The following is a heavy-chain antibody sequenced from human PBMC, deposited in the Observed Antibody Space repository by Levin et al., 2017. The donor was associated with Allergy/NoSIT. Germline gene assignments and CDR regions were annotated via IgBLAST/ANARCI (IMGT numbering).Heavy chain of an antibody. Sequence: SETLSLTCAVSGTPITSYYWSWIRQPPGKELEWIAYISYSKTTNYNPSLKSRVTISVDTSKNQLSLKLTSVTAADTAVYYCARDGATAGVWFDPWGQGALVTVSS. CDR3: ARDGATAGVWFDP. J-gene: IGHJ5*02. D-gene: IGHD6-13*01. CDR1: GTPITSYY. V-gene: IGHV4-59*01. CDR2: ISYSKTT.